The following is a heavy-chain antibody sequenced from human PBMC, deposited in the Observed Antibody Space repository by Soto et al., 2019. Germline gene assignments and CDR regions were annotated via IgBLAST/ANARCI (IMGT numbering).Heavy chain of an antibody. J-gene: IGHJ6*02. CDR3: ITEADSTSVHYYYGLDV. V-gene: IGHV3-15*07. CDR2: IKSKTDGGTT. CDR1: GFIFSNAW. Sequence: PGGSLRLSCAASGFIFSNAWMNWVRQAPGKGLEWVGRIKSKTDGGTTDYAAPVKGTFTISRDDSKNTLYLQMDSLKPEDTAVYYCITEADSTSVHYYYGLDVWGQGTTVTVSS. D-gene: IGHD6-6*01.